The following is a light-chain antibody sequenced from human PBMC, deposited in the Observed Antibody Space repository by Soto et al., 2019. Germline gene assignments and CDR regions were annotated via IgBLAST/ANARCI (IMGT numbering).Light chain of an antibody. V-gene: IGKV1-5*03. Sequence: DIQMTQSPSTLSASVGDRVTITCRASQSVTTWLAWYQQKPGKAPKVLIYKATILESGVPSRFSVSGSGTEFTLTISSLQPDDFATYYCQQYNTLSPYTFGQGTMVEI. CDR1: QSVTTW. CDR3: QQYNTLSPYT. J-gene: IGKJ2*01. CDR2: KAT.